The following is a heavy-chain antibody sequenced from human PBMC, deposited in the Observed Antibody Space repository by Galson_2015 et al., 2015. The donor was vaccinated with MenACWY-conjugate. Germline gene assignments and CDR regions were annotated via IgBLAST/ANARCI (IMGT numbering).Heavy chain of an antibody. CDR1: GYTFTSYA. J-gene: IGHJ5*02. CDR3: AREFLSYYDSSGYYDSYLNWFDP. Sequence: SVKVSCKASGYTFTSYAMHWVRQAPGQRLEWMGWINAGNGNTKYSQKFQGRVTITRDASASTAYMELSSLRSEDTAVYYCAREFLSYYDSSGYYDSYLNWFDPWGQGTLVTVSS. D-gene: IGHD3-22*01. V-gene: IGHV1-3*01. CDR2: INAGNGNT.